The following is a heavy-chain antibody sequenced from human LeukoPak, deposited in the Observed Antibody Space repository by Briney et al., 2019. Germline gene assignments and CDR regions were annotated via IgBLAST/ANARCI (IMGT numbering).Heavy chain of an antibody. CDR2: IYSGGST. CDR1: GFTFSSYA. J-gene: IGHJ4*02. V-gene: IGHV3-53*01. CDR3: ARHGTAVNFDY. D-gene: IGHD6-13*01. Sequence: GGSLRLSCAASGFTFSSYAMSWVRQAPGKGLEWVSVIYSGGSTYYADSVKGRFTISRDNSKNTLYLQMNSLRAEDTAVYYCARHGTAVNFDYWGQGTLVTVSS.